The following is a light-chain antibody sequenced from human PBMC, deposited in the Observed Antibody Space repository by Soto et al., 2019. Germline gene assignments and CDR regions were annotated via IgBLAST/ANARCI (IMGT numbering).Light chain of an antibody. CDR3: QQYENLVT. Sequence: IQMPQSPSCLGGSFQDRVPPFCQASQDIRNSLNWYQQKPGTAPNLLIYDASNLETGVPSRFSGSGSGTDFSFSISSLQPEDIATYYCQQYENLVTFGQGTRLEIK. V-gene: IGKV1-33*01. CDR1: QDIRNS. CDR2: DAS. J-gene: IGKJ5*01.